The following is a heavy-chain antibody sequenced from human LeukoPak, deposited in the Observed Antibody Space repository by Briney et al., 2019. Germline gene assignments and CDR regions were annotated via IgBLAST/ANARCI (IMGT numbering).Heavy chain of an antibody. V-gene: IGHV3-30*03. CDR2: ISYDGSNK. J-gene: IGHJ4*02. D-gene: IGHD5-18*01. Sequence: GRSLRLSCAASGFTFSSCGMHWVRQAPGKGLEWVAVISYDGSNKYYADSVKGRFTISRDNSKNTLYLQMNSLRAEDTAVYYCAREEGIQLWLYYFDYWGQGTLVTVSS. CDR3: AREEGIQLWLYYFDY. CDR1: GFTFSSCG.